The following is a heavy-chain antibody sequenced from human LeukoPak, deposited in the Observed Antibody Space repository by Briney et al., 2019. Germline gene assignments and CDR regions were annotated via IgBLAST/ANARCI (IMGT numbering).Heavy chain of an antibody. CDR3: AREASGYSWQYNWFDP. D-gene: IGHD5-18*01. Sequence: ASVKVSCKASGYTFTGYYMHWVRQAPGQGLEWMGWINPNSGGTNYAQKFQGRVTMTRDTSISTAYMELSRLRSDDTAVYYCAREASGYSWQYNWFDPWGQGTLVTVSS. CDR2: INPNSGGT. CDR1: GYTFTGYY. V-gene: IGHV1-2*02. J-gene: IGHJ5*02.